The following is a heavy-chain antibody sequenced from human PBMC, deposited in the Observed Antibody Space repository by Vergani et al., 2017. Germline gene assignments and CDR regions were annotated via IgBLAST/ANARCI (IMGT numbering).Heavy chain of an antibody. CDR2: IKSKTDGGTT. D-gene: IGHD3-10*01. CDR1: GFTFSNAW. J-gene: IGHJ4*02. Sequence: EVQLVESGGGLVKPGGSLRLSCAASGFTFSNAWMSWVRQAPGKGLEWVGPIKSKTDGGTTDYAAPVKGRFTISRDDSKNTLYLQMNSLKTEDTAVYYCTQVGFMVRGVIIPYDYWGQGTLVTVSS. V-gene: IGHV3-15*01. CDR3: TQVGFMVRGVIIPYDY.